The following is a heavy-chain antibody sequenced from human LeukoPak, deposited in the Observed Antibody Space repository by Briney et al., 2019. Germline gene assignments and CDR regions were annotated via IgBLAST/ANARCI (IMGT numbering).Heavy chain of an antibody. CDR2: INSGGSGT. J-gene: IGHJ4*02. V-gene: IGHV3-74*01. Sequence: GGSLRLSCAASGFNFASNWMHWVRQTPGKGLMWVSRINSGGSGTSYADSVEGRFTISRDNAKNTLYLQMNSLRAEDTAVYYCARDTGPDFRSGYYPYYFDYWGQGTLVTVSS. CDR1: GFNFASNW. CDR3: ARDTGPDFRSGYYPYYFDY. D-gene: IGHD3-3*01.